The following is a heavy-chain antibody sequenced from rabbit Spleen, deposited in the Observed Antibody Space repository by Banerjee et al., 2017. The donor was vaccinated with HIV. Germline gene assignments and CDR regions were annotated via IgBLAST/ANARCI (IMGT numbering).Heavy chain of an antibody. CDR2: INIVTGKS. CDR1: GLDFSSGYD. Sequence: QSLEESGGDLVKPGASLTLTCTASGLDFSSGYDMCWVRQAPGKGLEWIACINIVTGKSVYASWAKVRFIMSRTSSTTVTLQMTSLTAADTATFFCARDLVVVIGWNFNLWGPGTLVTVS. V-gene: IGHV1S40*01. CDR3: ARDLVVVIGWNFNL. D-gene: IGHD8-1*01. J-gene: IGHJ4*01.